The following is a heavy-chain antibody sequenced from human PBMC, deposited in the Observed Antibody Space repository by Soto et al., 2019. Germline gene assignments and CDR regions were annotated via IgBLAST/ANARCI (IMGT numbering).Heavy chain of an antibody. V-gene: IGHV3-33*01. CDR3: ARDPPHTEDWFDP. CDR1: GFTFSSYG. Sequence: QVQLVESGGGVVQPGRSLRLSCAASGFTFSSYGMHWVRQAPGKGLEWVAVIWYDGSNKYYVDSVKGRFTISRDNSKNTLYLQMNSLRAEDTAVYYCARDPPHTEDWFDPWGQGTLVTVSS. J-gene: IGHJ5*02. CDR2: IWYDGSNK.